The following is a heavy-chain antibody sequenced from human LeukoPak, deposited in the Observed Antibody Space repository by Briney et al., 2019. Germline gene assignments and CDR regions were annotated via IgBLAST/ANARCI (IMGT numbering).Heavy chain of an antibody. CDR2: ISGSGGST. Sequence: PGGSLRLSCAASGFTFSNAWINWVRQAPGKGLEWVSAISGSGGSTYYADSVKGRFTISRDNSKNTLYLQMNSLRAEDTAVYYCAKEGYYGSGTRFDPWGQGTLVTVSS. D-gene: IGHD3-10*01. V-gene: IGHV3-23*01. J-gene: IGHJ5*02. CDR1: GFTFSNAW. CDR3: AKEGYYGSGTRFDP.